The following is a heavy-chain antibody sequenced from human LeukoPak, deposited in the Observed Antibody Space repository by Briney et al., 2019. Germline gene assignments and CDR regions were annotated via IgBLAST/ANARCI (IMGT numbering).Heavy chain of an antibody. CDR1: GFTFSSYA. Sequence: PGGSLRLSCAASGFTFSSYAMSWVRQAPGKGLEYVSAISRDGGRTYYENSVKGRFTISRDNSKNTLYLQMGSLRAEDMAVYYCARDFVHYYDSSGFEYYFDFWGQGTLVTVSS. D-gene: IGHD3-22*01. CDR2: ISRDGGRT. CDR3: ARDFVHYYDSSGFEYYFDF. J-gene: IGHJ4*02. V-gene: IGHV3-64*01.